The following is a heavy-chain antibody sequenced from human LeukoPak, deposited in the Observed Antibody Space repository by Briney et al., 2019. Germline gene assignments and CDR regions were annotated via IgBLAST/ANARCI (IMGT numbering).Heavy chain of an antibody. CDR1: GFTVSSNY. V-gene: IGHV3-53*01. CDR2: IYSGGST. D-gene: IGHD1-26*01. CDR3: ARTRRGSYYQYFDY. J-gene: IGHJ4*02. Sequence: GGSLRLSCAASGFTVSSNYMSWVRQAPGKGLEWVSVIYSGGSTYYADSVKGRFTISRDNSKKTLYLQMNSLRAEDTAVYYCARTRRGSYYQYFDYWGQGTLVTVSS.